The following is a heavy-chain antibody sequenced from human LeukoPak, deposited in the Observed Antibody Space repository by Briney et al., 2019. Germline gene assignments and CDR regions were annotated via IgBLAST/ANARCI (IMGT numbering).Heavy chain of an antibody. CDR1: GGSISSYY. D-gene: IGHD2-2*01. CDR3: ARGPRRVRVFDY. Sequence: SETLSLTCTVSGGSISSYYWSWIRQPPGKGLEWIGYIYYSGSTNYNPSLKSRVTISVDTSKNQFSLKLSSVTAADTAVYYCARGPRRVRVFDYWGQGTLVTVSS. V-gene: IGHV4-59*12. CDR2: IYYSGST. J-gene: IGHJ4*02.